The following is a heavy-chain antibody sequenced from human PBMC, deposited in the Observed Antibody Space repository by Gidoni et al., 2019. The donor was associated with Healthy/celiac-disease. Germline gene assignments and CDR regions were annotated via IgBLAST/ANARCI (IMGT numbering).Heavy chain of an antibody. V-gene: IGHV3-30*18. J-gene: IGHJ4*02. CDR3: AKEAEELEPGGGFDY. Sequence: QVQLVESGGGVVQPGRSLRLSCAASGFTFSSYGMHWVRQAPGKGLEWVAVVSYDGSNKYYADSVKGRFTISRDNSKNTLYLQMNSLRAEDTAVYYCAKEAEELEPGGGFDYWGQGTLVTVSS. CDR2: VSYDGSNK. D-gene: IGHD1-1*01. CDR1: GFTFSSYG.